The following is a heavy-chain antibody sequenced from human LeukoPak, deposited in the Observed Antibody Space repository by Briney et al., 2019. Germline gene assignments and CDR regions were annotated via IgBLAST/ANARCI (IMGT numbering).Heavy chain of an antibody. Sequence: ASVKVPCKASGYTFTGYYMHWVRQAPGQGLEWMGWINPNSGGTNYAQKFQGRATMTRDTSISTAYMELSRLRSDDTAVYYCARGAHYHDSSEGFDYWGQGTLVTVSS. J-gene: IGHJ4*02. CDR1: GYTFTGYY. D-gene: IGHD3-22*01. CDR3: ARGAHYHDSSEGFDY. CDR2: INPNSGGT. V-gene: IGHV1-2*02.